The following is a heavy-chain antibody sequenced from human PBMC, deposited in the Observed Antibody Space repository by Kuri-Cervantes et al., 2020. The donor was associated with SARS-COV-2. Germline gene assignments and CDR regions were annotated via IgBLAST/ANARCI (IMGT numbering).Heavy chain of an antibody. V-gene: IGHV3-15*01. CDR3: TTERGYCSSTSCYGVRWFDP. CDR1: GFTFSNAW. Sequence: GESLKISFAASGFTFSNAWMSWVRQAPGKGLEWVGRIKSKTDGGTTDYAAPVKGRFTISRDDSKNTLYLQMNSLKTEDTAVYYCTTERGYCSSTSCYGVRWFDPWGQGTLVTDSS. CDR2: IKSKTDGGTT. J-gene: IGHJ5*02. D-gene: IGHD2-2*01.